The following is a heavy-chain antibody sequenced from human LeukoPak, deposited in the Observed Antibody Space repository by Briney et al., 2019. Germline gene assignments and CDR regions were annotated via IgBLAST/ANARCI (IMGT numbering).Heavy chain of an antibody. CDR2: ISSSSSYI. V-gene: IGHV3-21*01. CDR1: GFTFSSYS. Sequence: GGSLRLSCAASGFTFSSYSMSWVRQAPGKGLEWVSSISSSSSYIYYADSVKGRFTISRDNAKNSLYLQMNSLRAEDTAVYYCARASSGLVNYWGQGTLVTVSS. CDR3: ARASSGLVNY. D-gene: IGHD3-22*01. J-gene: IGHJ4*02.